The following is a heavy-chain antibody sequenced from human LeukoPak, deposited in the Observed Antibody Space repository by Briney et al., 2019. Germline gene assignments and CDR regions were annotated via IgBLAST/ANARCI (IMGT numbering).Heavy chain of an antibody. CDR3: ARVPLSDSSGHYYPH. V-gene: IGHV1-3*04. CDR2: INTGNGNT. D-gene: IGHD3-22*01. Sequence: ASVKVSCKTSGYTFTNYGMHWVRQAPRQSLEWMGWINTGNGNTKSSQKFQDRVALTRDTSASTAYMEQNSLSSEDTAVYYCARVPLSDSSGHYYPHWGQGTLVTVSS. CDR1: GYTFTNYG. J-gene: IGHJ1*01.